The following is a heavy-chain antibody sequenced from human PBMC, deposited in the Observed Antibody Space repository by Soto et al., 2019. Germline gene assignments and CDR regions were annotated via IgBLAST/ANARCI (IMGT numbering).Heavy chain of an antibody. CDR2: MYHSGST. J-gene: IGHJ4*02. CDR1: AGSISSGCYS. V-gene: IGHV4-30-2*01. Sequence: SETLSLTCAVSAGSISSGCYSWGWIRQPPGKGLEWIGYMYHSGSTYYNPSLKSRVTISIDRSKNQFSLKLSSVSAADTAVYYCARVPDYWGQGILVTVSS. D-gene: IGHD2-2*01. CDR3: ARVPDY.